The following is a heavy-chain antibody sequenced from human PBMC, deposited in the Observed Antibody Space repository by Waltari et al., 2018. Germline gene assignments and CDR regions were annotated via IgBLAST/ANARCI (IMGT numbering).Heavy chain of an antibody. D-gene: IGHD3-22*01. Sequence: QVQLVQSGAEGKKPGSSVKVSCKASGGPVSSYAISWVRQARAQGLERMGRIIPIFGTANYAQSFQGRVTITADKSTSTAYMELISLRSEDTAVYYCARGGGDSSGYYPPDLDYWGQGTLVTVSS. CDR1: GGPVSSYA. CDR2: IIPIFGTA. J-gene: IGHJ4*02. CDR3: ARGGGDSSGYYPPDLDY. V-gene: IGHV1-69*13.